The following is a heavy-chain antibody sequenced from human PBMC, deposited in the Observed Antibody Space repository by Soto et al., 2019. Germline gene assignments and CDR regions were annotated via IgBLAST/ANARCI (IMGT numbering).Heavy chain of an antibody. CDR3: AREVTVASYSFDF. D-gene: IGHD5-12*01. V-gene: IGHV1-69*01. CDR2: IIPIFNSA. CDR1: GGTFNNYA. J-gene: IGHJ4*02. Sequence: QVQLVQSGAEVKRPGSSVKVSCKASGGTFNNYAISWVRQAPGQGLEWMGGIIPIFNSANYAQKFQGRVTTTEDDSTSTGYMELRSPRPDYTAVYYCAREVTVASYSFDFWGQGTLVTVSS.